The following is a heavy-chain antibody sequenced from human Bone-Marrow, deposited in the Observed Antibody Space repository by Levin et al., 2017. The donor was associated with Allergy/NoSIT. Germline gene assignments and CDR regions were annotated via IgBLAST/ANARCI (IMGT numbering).Heavy chain of an antibody. CDR3: ERGGPWLVAPHDY. CDR2: ISSDGSET. D-gene: IGHD6-19*01. J-gene: IGHJ4*02. Sequence: GGSLRLSCVGSGFTFRDYSMHWVRQFPGKGLEWVALISSDGSETYYGDFVRGRFTISRDDSRATVSLQMKSLTPEDTAVYYCERGGPWLVAPHDYWGQGTAVTVAS. CDR1: GFTFRDYS. V-gene: IGHV3-30*03.